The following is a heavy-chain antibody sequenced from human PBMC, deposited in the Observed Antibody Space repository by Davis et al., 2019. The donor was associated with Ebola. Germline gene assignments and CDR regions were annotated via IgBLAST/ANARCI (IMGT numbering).Heavy chain of an antibody. CDR3: ARDRMGATHLGDY. J-gene: IGHJ4*02. Sequence: GESLKISCAASGFTFSDYYMSWIRQAPGKGLEWVSYISSSSSYTNYADSVKGRFTISRDNAKNSLYLQMNSLRAEDTAVYYCARDRMGATHLGDYWGQGTLVTVSS. V-gene: IGHV3-11*06. CDR1: GFTFSDYY. CDR2: ISSSSSYT. D-gene: IGHD1-26*01.